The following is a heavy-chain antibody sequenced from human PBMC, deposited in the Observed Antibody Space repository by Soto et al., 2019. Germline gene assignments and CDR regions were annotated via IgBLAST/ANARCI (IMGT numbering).Heavy chain of an antibody. J-gene: IGHJ6*03. CDR1: GGTLSTYS. CDR3: ARPTVGTDSGGNYMDV. V-gene: IGHV1-69*02. D-gene: IGHD3-10*01. CDR2: ILTFVGNA. Sequence: QVQLVQSGPEVKRPGSSVNVSCKTSGGTLSTYSISWVRQAPGQGREWVGRILTFVGNANVAQQFQGRVTITADSSTDTVDMEMRGLTSDDTAVYYCARPTVGTDSGGNYMDVFGTGTTGTVSS.